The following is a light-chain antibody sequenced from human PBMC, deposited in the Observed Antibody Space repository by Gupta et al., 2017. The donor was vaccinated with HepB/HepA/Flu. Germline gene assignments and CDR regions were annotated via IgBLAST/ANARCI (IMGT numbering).Light chain of an antibody. CDR2: KVS. Sequence: VVMTHSPVSLPVTRWGRSYISCRSSQSLVYIDGNTYLNWFHQRPGQSPRRLIYKVSNRDSGVPDRFSGSGSGTYCTLKISRVEAEDVGVYYCMQGTHGPPTFGQGTKVEIK. J-gene: IGKJ1*01. CDR3: MQGTHGPPT. CDR1: QSLVYIDGNTY. V-gene: IGKV2-30*01.